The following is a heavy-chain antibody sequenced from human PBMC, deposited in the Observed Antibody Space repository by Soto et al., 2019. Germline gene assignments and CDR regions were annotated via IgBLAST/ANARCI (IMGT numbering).Heavy chain of an antibody. Sequence: QVQLQESGPGLVKPSETLSLTCTVSGGSVSSGSYYWSWIRQPPGKGLEWIGYIYYSGSTNYNPSLKSRVTISVDTSKNQFSLKLSSVTAADTAVYYCARVSEVPAALFDYWGKGTLVTVSS. CDR3: ARVSEVPAALFDY. J-gene: IGHJ4*02. CDR1: GGSVSSGSYY. D-gene: IGHD2-2*01. V-gene: IGHV4-61*01. CDR2: IYYSGST.